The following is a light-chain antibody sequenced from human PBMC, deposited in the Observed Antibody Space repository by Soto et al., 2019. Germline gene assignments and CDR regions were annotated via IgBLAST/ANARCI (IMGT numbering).Light chain of an antibody. CDR2: DAS. CDR1: QGISIY. J-gene: IGKJ5*01. V-gene: IGKV1-5*01. CDR3: QQYNTYAT. Sequence: LQITQSPSTLSASVGDRVTITCRATQGISIYLAWYQQKPGKAPKPLIYDASTLKTGVPSRFSGSGSGSEFNFTITGLQPDDFATYFCQQYNTYATFGQGTRLEIK.